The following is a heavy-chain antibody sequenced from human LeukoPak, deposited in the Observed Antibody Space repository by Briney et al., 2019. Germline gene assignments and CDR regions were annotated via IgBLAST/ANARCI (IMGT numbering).Heavy chain of an antibody. V-gene: IGHV3-33*01. CDR2: IWYDGSNE. CDR1: GFTFRSHG. Sequence: PGGSLRLSCAASGFTFRSHGMHWVRQAPGKGLEWVAVIWYDGSNEYYAESVQGRFTISRDNSKNTLSLQMNSLRAEDTAVYYCARDIAAHRMDVWGQGTTVTVSS. D-gene: IGHD6-6*01. J-gene: IGHJ6*02. CDR3: ARDIAAHRMDV.